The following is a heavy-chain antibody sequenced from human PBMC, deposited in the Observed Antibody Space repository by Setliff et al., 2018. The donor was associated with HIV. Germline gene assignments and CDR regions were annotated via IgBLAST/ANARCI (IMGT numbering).Heavy chain of an antibody. CDR1: GGSITSYY. D-gene: IGHD2-21*02. J-gene: IGHJ4*02. Sequence: SETLSLTCTVSGGSITSYYWSWIRQPPGKGLEWIGYIYTSGSTNYNPSLKSRVTISLDTSKNQFSLRLTSVTAADTAVYYCARYLFCGGDCYSGFDYWGQGTLVTVSS. CDR2: IYTSGST. V-gene: IGHV4-59*01. CDR3: ARYLFCGGDCYSGFDY.